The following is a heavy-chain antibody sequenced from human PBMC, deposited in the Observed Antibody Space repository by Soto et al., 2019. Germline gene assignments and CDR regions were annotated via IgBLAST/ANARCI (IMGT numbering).Heavy chain of an antibody. V-gene: IGHV1-18*01. CDR1: GYTFTSYH. Sequence: QVQLVQSGAEVKKPGASVKVSCKTSGYTFTSYHISWVRQAPGQGLEWMGWISAYNTNTNYAQKFQGRVTMTTDTLTSTAYMEVRSRRSDGTAVYYCARDTPPTDYWGQGTLVTVSS. J-gene: IGHJ4*02. CDR2: ISAYNTNT. CDR3: ARDTPPTDY.